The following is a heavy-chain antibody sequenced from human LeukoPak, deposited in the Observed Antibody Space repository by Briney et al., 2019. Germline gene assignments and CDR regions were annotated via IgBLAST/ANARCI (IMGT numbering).Heavy chain of an antibody. V-gene: IGHV3-23*01. CDR3: AKSHSLEYRGYFDY. Sequence: PGGSLRLSCAVSGITLSNYGMSWVRQAPGKGLEWVAGISGSGGRTDYADSVKGRFTISRGNSKNTLYLLMNELSAEDTAVYYCAKSHSLEYRGYFDYWGQGTLVTVSS. J-gene: IGHJ4*02. D-gene: IGHD2/OR15-2a*01. CDR2: ISGSGGRT. CDR1: GITLSNYG.